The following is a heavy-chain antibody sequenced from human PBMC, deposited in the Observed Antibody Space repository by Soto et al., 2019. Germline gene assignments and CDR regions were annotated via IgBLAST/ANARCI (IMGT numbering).Heavy chain of an antibody. V-gene: IGHV3-23*01. CDR3: AKEMYSSGFFDY. CDR2: ISGSAGRT. Sequence: PGGSLRLSCAASGFTFSSYAMSWVRQAPGKGLEWVSAISGSAGRTYYADSVRGRFTISRDNSRNTLYLQMNSLRAEDTALYYCAKEMYSSGFFDYCGQGTLVIVSS. J-gene: IGHJ4*02. D-gene: IGHD6-19*01. CDR1: GFTFSSYA.